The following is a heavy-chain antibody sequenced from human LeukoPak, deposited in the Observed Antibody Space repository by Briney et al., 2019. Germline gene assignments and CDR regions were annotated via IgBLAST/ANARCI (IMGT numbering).Heavy chain of an antibody. CDR2: ISGSGGST. CDR3: AKDSLRFAGSYPNFDY. V-gene: IGHV3-23*01. D-gene: IGHD3-10*01. J-gene: IGHJ4*02. Sequence: GGSLRLSCAASGFTFSSYAMSWVRQAPGKGLEWVSAISGSGGSTYYADSVKGRFTISRDNSKNTLYLQMNSLRAEDTAVYYCAKDSLRFAGSYPNFDYWGQGTLVTVSS. CDR1: GFTFSSYA.